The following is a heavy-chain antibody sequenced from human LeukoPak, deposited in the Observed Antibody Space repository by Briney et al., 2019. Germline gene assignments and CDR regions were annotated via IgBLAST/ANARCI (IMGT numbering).Heavy chain of an antibody. V-gene: IGHV3-33*08. CDR1: GFTLSSFA. D-gene: IGHD1-1*01. J-gene: IGHJ4*02. CDR3: VRSTTGGDGQYYFDY. Sequence: GGSLRLSCAASGFTLSSFAMHWVRQAPGKGLEWVAVVWSHGRTQYYADSVKGRFTISRDNSENTMSLQMNSLRAEVTAVYYSVRSTTGGDGQYYFDYWGQGTLVTVSS. CDR2: VWSHGRTQ.